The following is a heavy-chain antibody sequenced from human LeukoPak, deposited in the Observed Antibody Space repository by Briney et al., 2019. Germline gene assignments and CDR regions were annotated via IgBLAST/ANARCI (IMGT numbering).Heavy chain of an antibody. D-gene: IGHD3-22*01. V-gene: IGHV1-18*01. J-gene: IGHJ3*02. CDR3: ARVSGYDSSYIDI. CDR2: ISGHNGDT. CDR1: GYTFTSHG. Sequence: ASVKVSCKSSGYTFTSHGISWVRRAPGQGLEWMGWISGHNGDTTYAQKFAGRVTMTIDRSTSSAYMEMRSLRSDDTAVYHCARVSGYDSSYIDIWGPGTMVTISS.